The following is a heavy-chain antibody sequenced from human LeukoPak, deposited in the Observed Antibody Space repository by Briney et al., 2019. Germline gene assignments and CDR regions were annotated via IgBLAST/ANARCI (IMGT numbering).Heavy chain of an antibody. CDR2: IGGRGGST. V-gene: IGHV3-23*01. Sequence: GGSLRLSCEASGFVFSSYTMTWVRQAPGQGLEWVSAIGGRGGSTYYADSVKGRVTISRDNSKNNVSLQMNSLRSDDTAIYYCAKEGGAWGQGTLVVVSS. CDR1: GFVFSSYT. D-gene: IGHD3-16*01. J-gene: IGHJ5*02. CDR3: AKEGGA.